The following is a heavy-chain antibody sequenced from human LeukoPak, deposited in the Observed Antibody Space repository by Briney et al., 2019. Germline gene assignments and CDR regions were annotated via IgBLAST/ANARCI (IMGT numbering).Heavy chain of an antibody. CDR1: GFTFSSYG. CDR2: IRFGGSEK. CDR3: AKDVYDCSGGSCPQYYYVMDV. D-gene: IGHD2-15*01. Sequence: PGGSLRLSCTASGFTFSSYGMHWVRQAPGKGLEWVSFIRFGGSEKYYADSVRGRFTISRDNSKNTLSLQMNSLRAEDTALYHCAKDVYDCSGGSCPQYYYVMDVWGQGTTVTVSS. J-gene: IGHJ6*02. V-gene: IGHV3-30*02.